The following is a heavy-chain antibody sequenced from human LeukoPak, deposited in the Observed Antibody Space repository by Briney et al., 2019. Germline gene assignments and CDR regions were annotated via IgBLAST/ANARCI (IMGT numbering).Heavy chain of an antibody. CDR3: ARGVPSTYQLLLYYMDV. Sequence: SQTLSLTCTVSGGSISSGSYYWSWIRQPAGKGLEWIGRIYTSGSTNYNPSLKSRVTISVDTSKNQFSLKLSSVTAADTAVYYCARGVPSTYQLLLYYMDVWGKGTTVTVSS. CDR1: GGSISSGSYY. J-gene: IGHJ6*03. CDR2: IYTSGST. V-gene: IGHV4-61*02. D-gene: IGHD2-2*01.